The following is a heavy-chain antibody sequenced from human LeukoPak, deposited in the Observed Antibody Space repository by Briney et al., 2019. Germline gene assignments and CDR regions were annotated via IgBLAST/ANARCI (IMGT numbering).Heavy chain of an antibody. CDR1: GDSISSDY. CDR2: INYSGIT. J-gene: IGHJ5*02. Sequence: SETLSLTCTVSGDSISSDYLSWIRQPPGKGLEWIGYINYSGITNYNPSLKSRVTISVDTPKNQFSLKLSSVTAADTAVYYCARHRPGERRFDPWGQGTLVTVSS. D-gene: IGHD3-16*01. CDR3: ARHRPGERRFDP. V-gene: IGHV4-59*08.